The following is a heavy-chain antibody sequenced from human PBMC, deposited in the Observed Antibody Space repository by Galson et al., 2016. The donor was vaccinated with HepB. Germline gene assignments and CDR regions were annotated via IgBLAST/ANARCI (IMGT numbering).Heavy chain of an antibody. V-gene: IGHV3-21*04. D-gene: IGHD6-19*01. CDR3: ARDLDSGSGWYGGFDY. CDR2: ISSSSTYI. J-gene: IGHJ4*02. Sequence: SLRLSCAASGFTFTSYSMNWVRQAPGKGLEWVSSISSSSTYIYYADSVKGRFTISRDNAKNSLYLQMNSLRAEDTAVYYCARDLDSGSGWYGGFDYWGQGTLVTVSS. CDR1: GFTFTSYS.